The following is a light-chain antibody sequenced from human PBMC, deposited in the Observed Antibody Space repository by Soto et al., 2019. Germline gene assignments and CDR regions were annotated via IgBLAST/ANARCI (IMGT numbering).Light chain of an antibody. V-gene: IGLV1-47*02. CDR1: SSNIGRDY. CDR3: AAWDDSLSRWV. J-gene: IGLJ3*02. CDR2: TNN. Sequence: QSVLTQPPSASGTPGQRVTISCSGSSSNIGRDYVYCFQHLPGTAPKLLIYTNNQRPSAVPDRFSGSKSGTSASLAISGLRSEDEADYYCAAWDDSLSRWVFGGGTKLTVL.